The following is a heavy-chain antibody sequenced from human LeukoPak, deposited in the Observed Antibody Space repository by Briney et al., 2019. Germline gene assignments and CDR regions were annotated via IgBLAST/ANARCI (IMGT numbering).Heavy chain of an antibody. CDR3: ARDLGGSDYGDSRDAFDI. Sequence: ASVKVSCKASGYTFTGHYLHWVRQAPGQGLEWMGWINPNNGGTTYAQKFQGRVTMTRDTSISAAYMELSSLRSDDTAVYYCARDLGGSDYGDSRDAFDIWGQGTMVIVSS. CDR1: GYTFTGHY. V-gene: IGHV1-2*02. CDR2: INPNNGGT. D-gene: IGHD4-17*01. J-gene: IGHJ3*02.